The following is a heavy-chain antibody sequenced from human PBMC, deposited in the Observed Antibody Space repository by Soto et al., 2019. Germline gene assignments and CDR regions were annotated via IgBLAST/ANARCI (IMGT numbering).Heavy chain of an antibody. J-gene: IGHJ3*02. D-gene: IGHD3-16*02. Sequence: SQTLSLTCAISGDSVSSNSAAWNWIRQSPSRGLEWLGRTYYRSKWYNDYAVSVKSRITINPDTSKNQFSLQLNSVTPEDTAVYYCAREREEHLGELSLFAFDIWGQGTMVTVSS. CDR2: TYYRSKWYN. CDR3: AREREEHLGELSLFAFDI. CDR1: GDSVSSNSAA. V-gene: IGHV6-1*01.